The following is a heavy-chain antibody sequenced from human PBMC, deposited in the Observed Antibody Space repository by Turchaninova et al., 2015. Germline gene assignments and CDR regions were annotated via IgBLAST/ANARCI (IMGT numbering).Heavy chain of an antibody. J-gene: IGHJ3*02. CDR1: GYTFTNYW. CDR3: ARSGFNGLDI. V-gene: IGHV5-10-1*01. D-gene: IGHD2-8*01. CDR2: IAPHLSYS. Sequence: ESLRISCQASGYTFTNYWINWVRQIPGGGLDWMPQIAPHLSYSKYNPPFQGHVSISTDKSISPVYLQWTSLKASDTAIYYCARSGFNGLDIWGQGTMINVSS.